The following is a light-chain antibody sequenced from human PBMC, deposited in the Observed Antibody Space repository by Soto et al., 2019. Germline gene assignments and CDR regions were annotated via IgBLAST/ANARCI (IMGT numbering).Light chain of an antibody. J-gene: IGKJ2*01. CDR3: QQSFSAPRT. V-gene: IGKV1-39*01. CDR2: SAS. CDR1: ETIIDY. Sequence: DIQMSQSPSSLSASVGDSVTITCRASETIIDYLNWYQQQPGGAPKLLIFSASSLHSGVPSRFRGSGSGTHLTLTISSLQPEDFATYFCQQSFSAPRTFGQGTKLQAK.